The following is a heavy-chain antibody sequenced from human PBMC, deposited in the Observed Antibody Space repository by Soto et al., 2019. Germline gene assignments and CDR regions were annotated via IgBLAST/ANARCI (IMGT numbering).Heavy chain of an antibody. J-gene: IGHJ2*01. Sequence: EVQLVQSGAEVKKPGESLKISCKGSGYSFALYWIGWVRQMPGKDLEWMGIIYPSDSDVRYSPSFQGQVTMSADKSISTVYLQWNSLKASDTAMYYCARIIAEWYFDLWGRGTLVTVSS. V-gene: IGHV5-51*01. CDR2: IYPSDSDV. CDR1: GYSFALYW. CDR3: ARIIAEWYFDL. D-gene: IGHD3-16*02.